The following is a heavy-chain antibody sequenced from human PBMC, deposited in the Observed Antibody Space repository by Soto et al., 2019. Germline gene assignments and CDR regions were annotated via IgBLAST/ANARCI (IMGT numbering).Heavy chain of an antibody. V-gene: IGHV4-31*03. D-gene: IGHD3-10*01. Sequence: QVQLQESGPGLVKPSQTLSLTCTVSGGSISSGGYYWSWIRQHPGKGLEWIGYIYYSGSTYYNPSLKSRVTLXXDXSXXQFSLKLSSVTAADTAVYYCAREGGSGSYYNWFDPWGQGTLVTVSS. J-gene: IGHJ5*02. CDR3: AREGGSGSYYNWFDP. CDR1: GGSISSGGYY. CDR2: IYYSGST.